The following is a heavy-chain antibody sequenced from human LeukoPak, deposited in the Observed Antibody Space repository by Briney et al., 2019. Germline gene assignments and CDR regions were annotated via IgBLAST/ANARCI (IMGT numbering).Heavy chain of an antibody. Sequence: SETLSLTCTVSGGSISSSGYYWGWIRQPPGKGLEWIGSMYYSGSTYYNPSLKSRVTISVDTSKNQFSLKLSSVTAADTAVYYCARGPYRGVIIDWPPYYYMDVWGKGTTVTISS. V-gene: IGHV4-39*07. CDR2: MYYSGST. D-gene: IGHD3-10*01. CDR3: ARGPYRGVIIDWPPYYYMDV. J-gene: IGHJ6*03. CDR1: GGSISSSGYY.